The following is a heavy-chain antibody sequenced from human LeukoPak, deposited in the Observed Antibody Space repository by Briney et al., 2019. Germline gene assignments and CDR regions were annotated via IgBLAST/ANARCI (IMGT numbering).Heavy chain of an antibody. CDR2: INGDGTMT. Sequence: GGSLRLSCAPSGFAFSSYWMLWVRQVPGKGLVWVSRINGDGTMTNYADFAKGRFTISRDNTKNILYLQMNDLGVDDSAIYYCSRSQFDYWGQGVLVTVSS. CDR3: SRSQFDY. CDR1: GFAFSSYW. V-gene: IGHV3-74*01. J-gene: IGHJ4*02.